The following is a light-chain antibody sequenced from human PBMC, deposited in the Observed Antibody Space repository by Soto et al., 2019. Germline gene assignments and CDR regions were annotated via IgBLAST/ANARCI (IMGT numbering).Light chain of an antibody. CDR3: QQYNSDSGT. Sequence: DIPMTQSPSTLSASVGDRVTITCRASQSISSWLAWYQQKPGKAPKLLIYDASTLKSGVPSRFSGSGSGTEFALTISSLQPDDFATYYCQQYNSDSGTFGPGTKVEIK. V-gene: IGKV1-5*01. J-gene: IGKJ1*01. CDR2: DAS. CDR1: QSISSW.